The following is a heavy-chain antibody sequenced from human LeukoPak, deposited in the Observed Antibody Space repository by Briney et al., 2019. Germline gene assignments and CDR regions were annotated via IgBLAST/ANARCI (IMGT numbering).Heavy chain of an antibody. CDR2: ISAYSGNT. Sequence: GASVKVSCKASGYSFSDSGINWVRQAPGQGLEWMGWISAYSGNTYFAQKFQGRVTLTTDTSTSTGYTELRTLRSDDTAVYYCARGENPLDAFDIWGQGTMVTVSS. J-gene: IGHJ3*02. CDR3: ARGENPLDAFDI. V-gene: IGHV1-18*01. CDR1: GYSFSDSG.